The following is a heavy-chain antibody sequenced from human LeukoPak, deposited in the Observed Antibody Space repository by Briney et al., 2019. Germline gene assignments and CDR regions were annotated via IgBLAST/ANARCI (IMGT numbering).Heavy chain of an antibody. CDR1: GFTLSNYA. V-gene: IGHV3-23*01. Sequence: PGGSLRLSCAAAGFTLSNYAMSWVRQAPGKGLEWVSSINDGGGSTYYADSVKGRFTISRDNSKNTLYLQMNSLRAEDTAVYYCARDPSGSYYNNWFDPWGQGTLVTVSS. CDR3: ARDPSGSYYNNWFDP. CDR2: INDGGGST. J-gene: IGHJ5*02. D-gene: IGHD1-26*01.